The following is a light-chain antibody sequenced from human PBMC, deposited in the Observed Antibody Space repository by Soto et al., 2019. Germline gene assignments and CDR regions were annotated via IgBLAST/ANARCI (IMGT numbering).Light chain of an antibody. V-gene: IGLV1-47*01. CDR2: RNN. CDR3: AAWDDSLSGPV. Sequence: QSVLTQPPSASGTPGQRVTISCSGSSSNIGSNYVYWYQQLRGTAPKLPIYRNNQRPSGVPDRFSGSKSGTSASLAISGLRSEDEADYYCAAWDDSLSGPVFGGGTKLTVL. CDR1: SSNIGSNY. J-gene: IGLJ2*01.